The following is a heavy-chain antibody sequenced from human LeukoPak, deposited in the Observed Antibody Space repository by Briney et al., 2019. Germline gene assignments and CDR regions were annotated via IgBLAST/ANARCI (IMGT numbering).Heavy chain of an antibody. Sequence: GGSLRLSCAASGFTFSSYAMSWVRQAPGKGLEWVSAISGSGGSTYYADSARGRFTISRDNSKNTLYLQMNSLRAEDTAVYYCAKDTYYDILTGYYIFDYWGQGTLVTVSS. D-gene: IGHD3-9*01. V-gene: IGHV3-23*01. J-gene: IGHJ4*02. CDR2: ISGSGGST. CDR3: AKDTYYDILTGYYIFDY. CDR1: GFTFSSYA.